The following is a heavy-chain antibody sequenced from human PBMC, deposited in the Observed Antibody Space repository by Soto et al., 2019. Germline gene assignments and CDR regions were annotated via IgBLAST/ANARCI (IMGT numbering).Heavy chain of an antibody. J-gene: IGHJ4*02. V-gene: IGHV3-7*01. CDR2: INQDGSEE. CDR3: SPSLDY. Sequence: EVQLVESGGGLVQPGGSLRLSCAASGFTFSTYWMDWVRQAPGKGLEWVANINQDGSEEHYIDSVKGRFTISRDNAKNSLYLQMSSLTAEDSALYYCSPSLDYWGQGSLVTVSS. CDR1: GFTFSTYW.